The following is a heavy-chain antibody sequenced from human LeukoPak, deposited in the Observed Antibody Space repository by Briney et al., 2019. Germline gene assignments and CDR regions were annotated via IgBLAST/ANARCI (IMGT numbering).Heavy chain of an antibody. CDR3: ARANQGRGDFDY. Sequence: SQTLSLTCTVSGASFSSGSYFWSWIRQHPGRGLEWIGYIHYSGSASYNPSLKSRVTISLDTSKNQFSLKLSSVTAADTAVYYCARANQGRGDFDYWGQGTLVTVSS. J-gene: IGHJ4*02. CDR2: IHYSGSA. D-gene: IGHD1-26*01. CDR1: GASFSSGSYF. V-gene: IGHV4-31*03.